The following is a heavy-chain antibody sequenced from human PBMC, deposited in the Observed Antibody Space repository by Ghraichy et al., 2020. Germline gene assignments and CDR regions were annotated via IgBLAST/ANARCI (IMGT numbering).Heavy chain of an antibody. J-gene: IGHJ4*02. V-gene: IGHV4-34*01. CDR2: INHSGST. D-gene: IGHD3-22*01. Sequence: SCAVYGGSFSGYYWSWIRQPPGKGLEWIGEINHSGSTNYNPSLKSRVTISVDTSKNQFSLKLSSVTAADTAVYYCARGLTDYYDSSGYYYGYFDYWGQGTLVTVSS. CDR3: ARGLTDYYDSSGYYYGYFDY. CDR1: GGSFSGYY.